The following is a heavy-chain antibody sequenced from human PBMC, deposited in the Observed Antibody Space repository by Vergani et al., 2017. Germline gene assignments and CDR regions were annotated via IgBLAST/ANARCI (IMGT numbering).Heavy chain of an antibody. CDR2: IYTSGRT. V-gene: IGHV4-61*02. CDR1: GGSISSGSYY. J-gene: IGHJ4*02. D-gene: IGHD4-17*01. CDR3: ARGTSTVTKGGFDA. Sequence: QVQLQESGPGLVKPSQTLSLTCTVSGGSISSGSYYWSWIRQPAGKGLEWIGRIYTSGRTNYNPSLKSRVTISVDTSKNQFSLKVSSVTAADTAVYYCARGTSTVTKGGFDAWGQGILVTVSS.